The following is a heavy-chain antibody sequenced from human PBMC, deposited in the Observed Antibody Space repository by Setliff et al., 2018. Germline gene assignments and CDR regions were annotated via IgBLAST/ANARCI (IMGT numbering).Heavy chain of an antibody. V-gene: IGHV4-31*03. J-gene: IGHJ3*02. D-gene: IGHD1-26*01. Sequence: PSETLSLTCTVSGGSFSSGGYYWNWIRQHPGKGLVWIGYIYYSGTTYSNPTLKSRVTISVDTSKSQFSLNLTSVTAADTAIYYCARVRWDRESFDIWGQGTMVTVSS. CDR1: GGSFSSGGYY. CDR3: ARVRWDRESFDI. CDR2: IYYSGTT.